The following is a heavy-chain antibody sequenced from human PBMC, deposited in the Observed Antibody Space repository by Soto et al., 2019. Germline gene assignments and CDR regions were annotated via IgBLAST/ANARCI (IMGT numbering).Heavy chain of an antibody. Sequence: GGSLRLSCTVSGFPFNNYGINWVRRAPGKGLEWVSSVSKSDYTYYSDSVKGRFTISRDNAKNSVSLQMNTLRVEDTAVYYCAREDSIIIPAVSDFWGQGTLVTVS. CDR3: AREDSIIIPAVSDF. V-gene: IGHV3-21*01. CDR1: GFPFNNYG. CDR2: VSKSDYT. J-gene: IGHJ4*02. D-gene: IGHD2-2*01.